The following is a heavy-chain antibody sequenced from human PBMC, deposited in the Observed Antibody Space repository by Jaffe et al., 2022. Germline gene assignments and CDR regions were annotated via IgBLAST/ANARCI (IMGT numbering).Heavy chain of an antibody. V-gene: IGHV4-61*02. D-gene: IGHD7-27*01. CDR1: GGSIRSGGYY. Sequence: QVQLQESGPGLVKPSETLSLNCTVSGGSIRSGGYYWTWVRQPAGKGLEWIGRIHASGRINYNPSLKSRVSMSLDTSRNHFSLRLSSVTTADTAVYYCARVDLPHSNSHFWGRGTLVTVSS. CDR2: IHASGRI. CDR3: ARVDLPHSNSHF. J-gene: IGHJ4*02.